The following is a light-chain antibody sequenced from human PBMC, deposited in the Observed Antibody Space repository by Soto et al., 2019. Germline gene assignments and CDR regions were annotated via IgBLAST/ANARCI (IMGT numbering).Light chain of an antibody. CDR2: EVS. CDR3: LQSIQLLT. Sequence: VMTQTPLSLSFTPGQPASISCKSTQSLLHSDGKTYLFWYLQKTGQPPQLLIYEVSKRFSGVPDRFSGSGSGTDFTLIISRVEAEDVGVYYCLQSIQLLTCGGGTKVEIK. CDR1: QSLLHSDGKTY. J-gene: IGKJ4*01. V-gene: IGKV2D-29*01.